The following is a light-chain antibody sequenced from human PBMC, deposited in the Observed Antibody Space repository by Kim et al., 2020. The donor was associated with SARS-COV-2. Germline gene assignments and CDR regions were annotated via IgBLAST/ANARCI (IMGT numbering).Light chain of an antibody. CDR3: QQYNNWPPFT. CDR1: RSVSSN. J-gene: IGKJ3*01. Sequence: SPGERATLSCRARRSVSSNLAWYQQKPGQAPRLLIYGASTRATGMPARFSGSGSGTEFTLTISSLQSEDFAVYYCQQYNNWPPFTFGPGTKVDIK. CDR2: GAS. V-gene: IGKV3-15*01.